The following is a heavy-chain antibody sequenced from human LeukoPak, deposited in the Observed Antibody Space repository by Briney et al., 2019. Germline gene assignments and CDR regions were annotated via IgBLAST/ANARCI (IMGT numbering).Heavy chain of an antibody. CDR3: ARVVVAAGSNWFDS. Sequence: SETLSLTCTVSGGSITSYYWSWIRQPPGKGLEWIGYIYYTGSTNYNPSLKSRVTISVDTSKNQFSLKLSSVTAADTAVYYCARVVVAAGSNWFDSWGQGTLVTVSS. J-gene: IGHJ5*01. V-gene: IGHV4-59*01. D-gene: IGHD2-15*01. CDR2: IYYTGST. CDR1: GGSITSYY.